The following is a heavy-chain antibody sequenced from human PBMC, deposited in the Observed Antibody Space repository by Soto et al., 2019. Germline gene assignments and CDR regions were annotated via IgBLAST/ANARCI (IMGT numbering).Heavy chain of an antibody. Sequence: PGGSLRLSCAASGFTFTRYSMNWVRQAPGKGLEWVSSISSSSSYIYYADSVKGRFTISRDNAKNSLYLQMNSLRAEDTAVYYCARDQGDSSSSLGVYWGQGTLVTVSS. CDR2: ISSSSSYI. V-gene: IGHV3-21*01. D-gene: IGHD6-6*01. J-gene: IGHJ4*02. CDR3: ARDQGDSSSSLGVY. CDR1: GFTFTRYS.